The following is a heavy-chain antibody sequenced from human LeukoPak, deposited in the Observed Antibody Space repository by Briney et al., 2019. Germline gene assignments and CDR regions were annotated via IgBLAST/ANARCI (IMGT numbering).Heavy chain of an antibody. J-gene: IGHJ4*02. V-gene: IGHV4-39*07. CDR3: ARVFDS. Sequence: SETLSLTCTVSGGSVSTCDYYWGWIRQSPVKGLEWIGDVFYTGKTNYNPSLRGRATTSIDTSKNQFSLKLTYVTAADSAVYYCARVFDSWGQGTLVTVSS. CDR2: VFYTGKT. CDR1: GGSVSTCDYY.